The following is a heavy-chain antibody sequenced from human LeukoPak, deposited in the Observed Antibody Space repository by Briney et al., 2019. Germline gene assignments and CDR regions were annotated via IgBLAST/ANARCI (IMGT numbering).Heavy chain of an antibody. CDR1: GYTFTSYG. Sequence: ASVKVSCKASGYTFTSYGISWVRQAPGRGLEWMGWISAYNGNTNYAQKLQGRVTMTTDTSTSTAYMELRSLRSDDTAVYYCARAGDIVVVPAALVDPWGQGTLVTVSS. V-gene: IGHV1-18*01. CDR3: ARAGDIVVVPAALVDP. J-gene: IGHJ5*02. D-gene: IGHD2-2*01. CDR2: ISAYNGNT.